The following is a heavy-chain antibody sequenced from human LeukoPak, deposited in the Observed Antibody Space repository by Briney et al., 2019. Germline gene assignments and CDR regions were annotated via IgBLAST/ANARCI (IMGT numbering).Heavy chain of an antibody. CDR3: ASRKLGNDY. D-gene: IGHD7-27*01. J-gene: IGHJ4*02. V-gene: IGHV4-61*10. Sequence: SETLSLTCTVSGDSISSGTFYWSWIRQPAGKGLEWIGYIYHTGSTGYSPPLKSRVTISADTSQNQFSLKLSSVTAADTAVYYCASRKLGNDYWGQGTLVTVSS. CDR2: IYHTGST. CDR1: GDSISSGTFY.